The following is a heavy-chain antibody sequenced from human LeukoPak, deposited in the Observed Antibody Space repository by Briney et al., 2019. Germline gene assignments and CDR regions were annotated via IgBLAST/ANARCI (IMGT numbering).Heavy chain of an antibody. V-gene: IGHV3-66*01. CDR3: ARDYYDSSGPFDY. CDR1: GFTVSSNY. D-gene: IGHD3-22*01. Sequence: GGSLRLSCAASGFTVSSNYMSWVRQAPGKGLEWVSVIYSGGSTYYADSVKGRFTISRDNSKNTLYLQMNSLRAEDTAVYYCARDYYDSSGPFDYWGQGTLVTVSS. CDR2: IYSGGST. J-gene: IGHJ4*02.